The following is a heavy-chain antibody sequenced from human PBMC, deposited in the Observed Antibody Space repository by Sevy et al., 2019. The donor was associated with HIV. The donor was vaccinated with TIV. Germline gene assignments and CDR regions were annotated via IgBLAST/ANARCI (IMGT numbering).Heavy chain of an antibody. CDR2: ISGSGGST. V-gene: IGHV3-23*01. CDR3: AKDGWIAAAGTAINYYYYMDV. D-gene: IGHD6-13*01. CDR1: GFTFSSYA. J-gene: IGHJ6*03. Sequence: GGSLRLSCAASGFTFSSYAMSWVRQAPGKGLEWVSAISGSGGSTYYADSGKGRFTISRDNSKNTLYLQMNSLRAEDTAVYYCAKDGWIAAAGTAINYYYYMDVWGKGTTVTVSS.